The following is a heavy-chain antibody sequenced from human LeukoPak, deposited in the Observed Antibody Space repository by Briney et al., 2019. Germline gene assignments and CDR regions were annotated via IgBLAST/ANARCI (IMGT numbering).Heavy chain of an antibody. Sequence: ASVKVSCKASGYTFTDYYMHWVRQAPGQGLEWMGWINPKSRATNYAQKFQGRVTMTRDTSIGTAYMELNRLRSDDTAVYYCARGSYDSSDFEYFHHWGQGTLVTVSS. CDR1: GYTFTDYY. D-gene: IGHD3-22*01. J-gene: IGHJ1*01. V-gene: IGHV1-2*02. CDR3: ARGSYDSSDFEYFHH. CDR2: INPKSRAT.